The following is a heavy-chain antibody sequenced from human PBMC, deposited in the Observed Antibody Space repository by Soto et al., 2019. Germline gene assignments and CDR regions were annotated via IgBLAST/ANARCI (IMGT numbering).Heavy chain of an antibody. V-gene: IGHV3-30-3*01. CDR3: ARELYYYDSSGTHQGAFDI. Sequence: QVQLVESGGGVVQPGRSLRLSCAASGFTFSSYAMHWVRQAPGKGLEWVAVISYDGSNKYYADSVKGRFTISRDNSKNTLYLQMNSLRAEDTAVYYCARELYYYDSSGTHQGAFDIWGQGTMVTVSS. CDR2: ISYDGSNK. CDR1: GFTFSSYA. J-gene: IGHJ3*02. D-gene: IGHD3-22*01.